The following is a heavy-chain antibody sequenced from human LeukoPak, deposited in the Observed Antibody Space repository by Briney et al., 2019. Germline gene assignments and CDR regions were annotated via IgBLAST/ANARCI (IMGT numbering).Heavy chain of an antibody. CDR3: ARGYSSGWYKWFDP. J-gene: IGHJ5*02. CDR2: IYTSGST. V-gene: IGHV4-4*07. D-gene: IGHD6-19*01. CDR1: GGSISSYY. Sequence: SETLSLTCTVSGGSISSYYWSWIRQPAGKGLEWIGCIYTSGSTNYNPSLKSRVTMSVDTSKSQFSLKLSSVTAADTAVYYCARGYSSGWYKWFDPWGQGTLVTVSS.